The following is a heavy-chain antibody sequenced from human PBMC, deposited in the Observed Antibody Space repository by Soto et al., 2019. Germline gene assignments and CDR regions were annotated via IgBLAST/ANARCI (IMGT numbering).Heavy chain of an antibody. V-gene: IGHV6-1*01. J-gene: IGHJ6*02. CDR1: GDSVSSNSAG. CDR2: TYYKSKWNN. Sequence: SETLSLTCVISGDSVSSNSAGWNWIRQSPSRGLEWLGRTYYKSKWNNDYALSVKSRITINPDTSKNQFSLHLYSVTPEDTAVYYCTGITWFRGMDVWGQGTPVTVSS. D-gene: IGHD3-10*01. CDR3: TGITWFRGMDV.